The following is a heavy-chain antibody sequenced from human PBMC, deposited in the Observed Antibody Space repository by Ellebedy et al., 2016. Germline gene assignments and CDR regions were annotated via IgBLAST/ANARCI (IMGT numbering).Heavy chain of an antibody. Sequence: SETLSLXXTVSGGSISSSSYYWGWIRQPPGKGLEWIGSIYYSGSTYYNPSLKSRVTISVDTSKNQFSLKLSSVTAADTAVYYCARSAPSGSYYPYAFDIWGQGTMVTVSS. CDR1: GGSISSSSYY. CDR3: ARSAPSGSYYPYAFDI. D-gene: IGHD1-26*01. V-gene: IGHV4-39*07. J-gene: IGHJ3*02. CDR2: IYYSGST.